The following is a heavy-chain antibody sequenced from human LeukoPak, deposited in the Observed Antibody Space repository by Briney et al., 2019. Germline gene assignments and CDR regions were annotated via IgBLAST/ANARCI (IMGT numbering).Heavy chain of an antibody. CDR2: IGGRGGST. Sequence: PGGSLRLSCAASGFRFSDFTMTWVRQPPGKGPEWVSAIGGRGGSTYYADSLGGRFTISRDNSENTLYLQMNSLRAEDTAVYYCAKDYGDYVSPLDYWGQGTLVTVSS. CDR3: AKDYGDYVSPLDY. D-gene: IGHD4-17*01. J-gene: IGHJ4*02. V-gene: IGHV3-23*01. CDR1: GFRFSDFT.